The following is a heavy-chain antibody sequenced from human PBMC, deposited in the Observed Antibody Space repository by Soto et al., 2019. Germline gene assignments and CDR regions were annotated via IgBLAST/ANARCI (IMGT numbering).Heavy chain of an antibody. CDR1: GFTFSSYG. CDR3: ASGSFDWPSPGYYGMDV. Sequence: QVQLVESGGGVVQPGRSLRLSCAASGFTFSSYGMHWVRQAPGKGLEWVAVISYDGSNKYYADSVKGRFTISRDNSKNTLYLQMNSLRAEDTAVYYCASGSFDWPSPGYYGMDVWGQGTTVTVSS. D-gene: IGHD3-10*01. J-gene: IGHJ6*02. CDR2: ISYDGSNK. V-gene: IGHV3-30*03.